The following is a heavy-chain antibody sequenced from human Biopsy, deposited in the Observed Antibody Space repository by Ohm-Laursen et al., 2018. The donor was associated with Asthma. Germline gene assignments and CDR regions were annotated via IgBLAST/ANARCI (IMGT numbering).Heavy chain of an antibody. Sequence: SLRLSCAAAGFAFSNYPMSWARQAPGKGLTWVGTIRPGQPDIDYEPPVRGRFFISRDNSKNTLSLQMNSLRAEDTAVYYCARAYGGSFFSGSFDIWGQGTMVTVSS. V-gene: IGHV3-23*01. J-gene: IGHJ3*02. CDR2: IRPGQPDI. CDR3: ARAYGGSFFSGSFDI. CDR1: GFAFSNYP. D-gene: IGHD4-23*01.